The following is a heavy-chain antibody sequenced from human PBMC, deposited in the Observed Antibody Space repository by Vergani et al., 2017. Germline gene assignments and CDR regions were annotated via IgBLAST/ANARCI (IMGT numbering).Heavy chain of an antibody. CDR2: INQDGSEK. J-gene: IGHJ4*02. CDR1: GFTFSSYW. Sequence: EVQLVESGGGLVQPGGSLRLSCAASGFTFSSYWMSWVRQAPGKGLEWVANINQDGSEKYFVDSVRGRFTISRDNAKNSLYLQMNSLRGEDTAVYYCAKDGRENSDYGYFDYWGQGTLVTVSS. V-gene: IGHV3-7*01. CDR3: AKDGRENSDYGYFDY. D-gene: IGHD4-17*01.